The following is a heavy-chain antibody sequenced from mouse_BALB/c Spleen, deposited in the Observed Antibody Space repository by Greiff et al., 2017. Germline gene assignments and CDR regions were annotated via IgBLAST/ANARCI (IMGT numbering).Heavy chain of an antibody. CDR2: ISSGSSTI. D-gene: IGHD2-1*01. Sequence: DVQLVESGGGLVQPGGSRKLSCAASGFTFSSFGMHWVRQAPEKGLEWVAYISSGSSTIYYADTVKGRFTISRDNPKNTLFLQMTSLRSEDTAMYYCARGDYGNPDWYFDVWGAGTTVTVSS. CDR3: ARGDYGNPDWYFDV. CDR1: GFTFSSFG. J-gene: IGHJ1*01. V-gene: IGHV5-17*02.